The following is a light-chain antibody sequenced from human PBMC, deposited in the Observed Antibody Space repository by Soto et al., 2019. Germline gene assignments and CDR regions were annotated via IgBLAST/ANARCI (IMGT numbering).Light chain of an antibody. CDR1: QDIRTS. CDR3: QHYDNFPPFT. Sequence: DIQMTQSPSSLSASVGARVSITCQASQDIRTSLSWFQQKPGRAPKLLIYGASYLETGVPSRFRGSRSGTDFTFTISSLQPEDIGTYYCQHYDNFPPFTFGPGTKVDIK. V-gene: IGKV1-33*01. J-gene: IGKJ3*01. CDR2: GAS.